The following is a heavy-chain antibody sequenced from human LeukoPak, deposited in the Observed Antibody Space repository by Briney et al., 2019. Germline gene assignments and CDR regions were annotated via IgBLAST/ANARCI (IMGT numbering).Heavy chain of an antibody. Sequence: GASVKVSCKTSGYTFSSYAMNWVRQAPGQGLEWMGWINTNTGNPTYAQGFTGRFVFSLDTSVSTAYLQISSLKAEDTAVYYCARGQENFDYLTMGYWFDPWGQGTLVTVSS. CDR2: INTNTGNP. J-gene: IGHJ5*02. CDR1: GYTFSSYA. V-gene: IGHV7-4-1*02. CDR3: ARGQENFDYLTMGYWFDP. D-gene: IGHD3-9*01.